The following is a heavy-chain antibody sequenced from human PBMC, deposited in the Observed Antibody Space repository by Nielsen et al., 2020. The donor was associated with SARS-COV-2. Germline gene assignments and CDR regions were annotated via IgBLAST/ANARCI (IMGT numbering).Heavy chain of an antibody. CDR2: IYYTGST. J-gene: IGHJ3*02. CDR1: GGSIRSYY. V-gene: IGHV4-59*08. Sequence: SETLSLTCTVSGGSIRSYYWTWIRQLPGKGLEWIGSIYYTGSTNYNPSLKSRVTMSVDTSKNQFSLKLRSVTAADTAVYFCATAVGATSSHDAFDIWGQGTMVTVSS. CDR3: ATAVGATSSHDAFDI. D-gene: IGHD1-26*01.